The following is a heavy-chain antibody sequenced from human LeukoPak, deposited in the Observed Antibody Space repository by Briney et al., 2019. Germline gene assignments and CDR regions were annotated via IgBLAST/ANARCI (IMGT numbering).Heavy chain of an antibody. D-gene: IGHD5-12*01. CDR1: GFTFRSYA. J-gene: IGHJ4*02. CDR3: GKIYSGYDVCPIDY. V-gene: IGHV3-23*01. CDR2: ISGSGGST. Sequence: GGSLRLSCAASGFTFRSYAMSWVRQAPGKGLEWVSGISGSGGSTDYADSVRGRFTISRDNSKNTLYLQMNSLRAEDTALYYCGKIYSGYDVCPIDYWGQGTLVTVSS.